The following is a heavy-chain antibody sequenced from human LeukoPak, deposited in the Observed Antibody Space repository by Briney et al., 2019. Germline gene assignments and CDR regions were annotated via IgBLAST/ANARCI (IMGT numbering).Heavy chain of an antibody. D-gene: IGHD6-19*01. CDR3: ARASGYTSGWYDNAFDI. CDR1: GFTFSSYS. J-gene: IGHJ3*02. CDR2: ISSSSSYI. V-gene: IGHV3-21*01. Sequence: GGSLRLSCAASGFTFSSYSMNWVRQAPGKGLEWVSSISSSSSYIYYADSVKGRFTISRDNAKNSLYLQMNSLRAEDTAVYYCARASGYTSGWYDNAFDIWGQGTMVTVSS.